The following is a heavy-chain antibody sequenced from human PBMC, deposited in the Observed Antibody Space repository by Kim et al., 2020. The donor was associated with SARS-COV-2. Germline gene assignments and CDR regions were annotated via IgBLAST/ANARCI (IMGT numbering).Heavy chain of an antibody. CDR3: AREAVAGSFDY. D-gene: IGHD6-19*01. V-gene: IGHV1-3*01. J-gene: IGHJ4*02. Sequence: ASVNVSCKASGYTFTTFALYWVRRAPGQRLEWMGWINGGNGNTRYSQKFQARVSITRDTSATTAYLELSGLRSEDTAVYYCAREAVAGSFDYWGQGTLVTVSS. CDR2: INGGNGNT. CDR1: GYTFTTFA.